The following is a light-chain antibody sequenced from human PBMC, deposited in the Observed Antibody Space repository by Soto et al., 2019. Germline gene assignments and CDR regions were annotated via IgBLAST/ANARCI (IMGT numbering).Light chain of an antibody. Sequence: EIVLTQSPGSLSLSPGERATLSCRASQSFNFYLAWYQQKPGQAPRLLISDASSRATDVPDRFSGSGSGTDFSLTISRLEPEDFAVYYCQQYGDSPVTFGQGTKVDIX. V-gene: IGKV3-20*01. CDR3: QQYGDSPVT. J-gene: IGKJ1*01. CDR2: DAS. CDR1: QSFNFY.